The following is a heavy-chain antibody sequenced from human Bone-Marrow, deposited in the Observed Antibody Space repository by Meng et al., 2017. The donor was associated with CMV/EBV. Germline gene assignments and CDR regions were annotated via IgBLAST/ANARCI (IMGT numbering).Heavy chain of an antibody. Sequence: KVSGYTLTELSMHWVRQAPGKGLEWMGGFDPEDGETIYAQKFQGRVTMTEDTSTDTAYMELSSLRSEDTAVYYCATCIAAAGTRWFDPWGQGTLVTVSS. V-gene: IGHV1-24*01. CDR2: FDPEDGET. J-gene: IGHJ5*02. CDR1: GYTLTELS. D-gene: IGHD6-13*01. CDR3: ATCIAAAGTRWFDP.